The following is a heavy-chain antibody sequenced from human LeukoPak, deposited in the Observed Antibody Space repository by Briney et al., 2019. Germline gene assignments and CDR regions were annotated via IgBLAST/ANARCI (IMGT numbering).Heavy chain of an antibody. J-gene: IGHJ4*02. Sequence: ASVKVSCKVSGYTLTELSMHWVRQAPGKGLEWMGGIIPIFGTANYAQKFQGRVTITADESTSTAYMELSSLRSEDTAVYYCARESRRYYDSSGYYFDYWGQGTLVTVSS. CDR1: GYTLTELS. CDR3: ARESRRYYDSSGYYFDY. V-gene: IGHV1-69*13. CDR2: IIPIFGTA. D-gene: IGHD3-22*01.